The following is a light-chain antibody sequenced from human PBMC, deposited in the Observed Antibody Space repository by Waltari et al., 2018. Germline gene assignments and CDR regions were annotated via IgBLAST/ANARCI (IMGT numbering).Light chain of an antibody. CDR2: RNN. J-gene: IGLJ2*01. Sequence: QSVLTQPPSESGTPGQRVTISCSGSSSTIGRNNVSWYQQLPGTAPKLLIYRNNQRPSGVPARFSGSKSGTSASLAISGLRSEDEADYYCAAWDDRLSVVFGGGTKLTVL. CDR3: AAWDDRLSVV. CDR1: SSTIGRNN. V-gene: IGLV1-47*01.